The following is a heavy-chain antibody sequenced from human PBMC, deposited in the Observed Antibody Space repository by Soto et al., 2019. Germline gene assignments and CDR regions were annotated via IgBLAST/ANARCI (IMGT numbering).Heavy chain of an antibody. J-gene: IGHJ4*02. CDR2: ISGSGGST. Sequence: PGGSLRLSCAASGFTFSSNAMSWVRQAPGKGPECASSISGSGGSTYYADSVKGRFTISRDNSKYTLYLQMNSLRAEDTAVYYCAKYYDVLPGYLYYFDYWGQGTLVTVSS. CDR1: GFTFSSNA. V-gene: IGHV3-23*01. D-gene: IGHD3-9*01. CDR3: AKYYDVLPGYLYYFDY.